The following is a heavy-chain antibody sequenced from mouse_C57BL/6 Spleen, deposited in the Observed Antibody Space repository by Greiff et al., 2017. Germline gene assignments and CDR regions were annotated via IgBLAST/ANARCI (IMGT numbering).Heavy chain of an antibody. D-gene: IGHD2-4*01. CDR3: TTLGYYDVGCYAMDY. V-gene: IGHV14-1*01. J-gene: IGHJ4*01. Sequence: VQLQQSGAALVRPGASVKLSCTASGFNIKDYYMHWVKPRPEQGLEWIGRIDPEDGYTESAPNFPGQATMTADTSSNTAYLQLSRLTSEDNADYYCTTLGYYDVGCYAMDYWGQGTSVTVSS. CDR1: GFNIKDYY. CDR2: IDPEDGYT.